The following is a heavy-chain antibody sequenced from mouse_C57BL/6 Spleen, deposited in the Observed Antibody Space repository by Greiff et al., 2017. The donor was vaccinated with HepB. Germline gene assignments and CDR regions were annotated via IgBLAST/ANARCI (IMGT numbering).Heavy chain of an antibody. Sequence: VQLQQPGAELVMPGASVKLSCKASGYTFTSYWMHWVKQRPGQGLEWIGEIDPSDSYTNYNQKFKGKSTLTVDKSSSTAYMQLSSLTSEDSAVYYCARCDYDRGYYFDDWGQGTTLTVSS. V-gene: IGHV1-69*01. CDR2: IDPSDSYT. J-gene: IGHJ2*01. CDR1: GYTFTSYW. CDR3: ARCDYDRGYYFDD. D-gene: IGHD2-4*01.